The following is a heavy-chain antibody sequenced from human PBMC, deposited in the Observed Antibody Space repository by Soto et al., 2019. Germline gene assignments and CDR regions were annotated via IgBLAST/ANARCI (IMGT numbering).Heavy chain of an antibody. CDR3: ASPVDYGGNSGHAFGI. Sequence: QLQLQESGPGLVKPSETLSLTCTVSGGSIISSSYYWGWIRQPPGKGLEWIGNIYNSRTTYYNPSLKSRVTISADTSKNQFSLKLSSVTAADTAVYYCASPVDYGGNSGHAFGIWGQGTTVTVSS. CDR1: GGSIISSSYY. V-gene: IGHV4-39*01. D-gene: IGHD4-17*01. CDR2: IYNSRTT. J-gene: IGHJ3*02.